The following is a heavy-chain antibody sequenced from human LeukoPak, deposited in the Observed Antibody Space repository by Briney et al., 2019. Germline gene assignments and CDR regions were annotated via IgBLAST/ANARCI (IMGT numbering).Heavy chain of an antibody. CDR1: GFTVSSNY. CDR3: ARVGVVPAAIPDGFDI. Sequence: PGGSLRLSCAASGFTVSSNYMSWVRQAPGKGLEWVSVIYSGGSTYYADSVKGRFTISRDNSKNTLYLQMNSLTAEDTAVYYCARVGVVPAAIPDGFDIWGQGTMDTVSS. CDR2: IYSGGST. J-gene: IGHJ3*02. D-gene: IGHD2-2*01. V-gene: IGHV3-53*01.